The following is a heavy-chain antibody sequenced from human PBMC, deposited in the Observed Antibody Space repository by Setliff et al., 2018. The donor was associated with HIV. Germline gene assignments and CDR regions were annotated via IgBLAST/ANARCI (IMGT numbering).Heavy chain of an antibody. D-gene: IGHD2-8*01. J-gene: IGHJ4*02. CDR2: IFYSGSA. V-gene: IGHV4-39*01. CDR3: ARLKLSGVIDY. Sequence: SETLSLTCTVSGGAFNTSSSYWGWIRQPPGKGLEYIGGIFYSGSAYYNPSLKSRVTISVDTSKNQLSLKLSSVTAADTAVYHCARLKLSGVIDYWGQGTLVTVS. CDR1: GGAFNTSSSY.